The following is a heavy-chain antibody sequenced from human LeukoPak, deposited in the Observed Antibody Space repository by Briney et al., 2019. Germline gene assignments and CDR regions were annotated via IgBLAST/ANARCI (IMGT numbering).Heavy chain of an antibody. CDR1: GGSFSGYY. V-gene: IGHV4-34*01. CDR2: INHSGNT. CDR3: ARGDEVGATDY. Sequence: SETLSLSCAVYGGSFSGYYWSWIRQPPGKGLEWIGAINHSGNTNYNPSLKSRVTISVDTSKNQFSLKLSSVTAADTAVYYCARGDEVGATDYWGQGTLVTVSS. D-gene: IGHD1-26*01. J-gene: IGHJ4*02.